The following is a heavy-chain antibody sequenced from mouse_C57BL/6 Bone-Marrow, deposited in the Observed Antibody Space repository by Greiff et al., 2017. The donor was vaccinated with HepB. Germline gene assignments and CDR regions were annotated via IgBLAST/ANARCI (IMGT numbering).Heavy chain of an antibody. D-gene: IGHD1-1*01. V-gene: IGHV3-6*01. CDR2: ISYDGSN. J-gene: IGHJ3*01. Sequence: EVKLMESGPGLVKPSQSLSLTCSVTGYSITSGYYWNWIRQFPGNKLEWMGYISYDGSNNYNPSLKNRISITRDTSKNQFFLKLNSVTTEDTATYYCARDNRTTGPAYWGQGTLVTVSA. CDR3: ARDNRTTGPAY. CDR1: GYSITSGYY.